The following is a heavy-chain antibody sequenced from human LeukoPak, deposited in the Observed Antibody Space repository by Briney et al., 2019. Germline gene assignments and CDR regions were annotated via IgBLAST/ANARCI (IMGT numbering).Heavy chain of an antibody. V-gene: IGHV4-34*01. CDR3: ARKEQWLPRDAFDI. CDR1: GGSFSGCY. Sequence: SETLSLTCAVYGGSFSGCYWSWIRQPPGKGLEWIGEINHSGSTNYNPSLKSRVTISVDTSKNQFSLKLSSVTAADTAVYYCARKEQWLPRDAFDICGQGTMVTVSS. J-gene: IGHJ3*02. CDR2: INHSGST. D-gene: IGHD6-19*01.